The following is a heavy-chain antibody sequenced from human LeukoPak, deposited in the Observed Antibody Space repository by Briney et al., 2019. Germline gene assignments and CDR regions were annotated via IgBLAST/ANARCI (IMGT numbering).Heavy chain of an antibody. Sequence: GGSLRLSCAASGFTFSDYYMSWIRQAPGKGLEWVSYISSSGSTIYYADSVKGRFTISRDNAKNSLYLQMNSLRAEDTAVYYCARHLYQQWLVPYYFDYWGQGTLVTVSS. V-gene: IGHV3-11*01. CDR3: ARHLYQQWLVPYYFDY. D-gene: IGHD6-19*01. CDR2: ISSSGSTI. J-gene: IGHJ4*02. CDR1: GFTFSDYY.